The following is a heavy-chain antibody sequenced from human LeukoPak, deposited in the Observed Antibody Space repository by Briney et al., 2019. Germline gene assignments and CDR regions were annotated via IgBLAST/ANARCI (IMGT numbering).Heavy chain of an antibody. CDR2: IYYSGST. V-gene: IGHV4-59*01. CDR3: ARGEYSSSWYRPYYFDY. D-gene: IGHD6-13*01. CDR1: GGSISSYY. J-gene: IGHJ4*02. Sequence: SETLSLTCTVSGGSISSYYWSWIRQPPGKGLEWIGYIYYSGSTNYNPSLKSRVTISVDTSKNRFSLKLSSVTAADTAVYYCARGEYSSSWYRPYYFDYWGQGTLVTVSS.